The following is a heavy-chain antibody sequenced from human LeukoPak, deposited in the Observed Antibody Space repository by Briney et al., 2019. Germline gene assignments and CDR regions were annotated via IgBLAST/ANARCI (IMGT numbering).Heavy chain of an antibody. CDR3: ASRSGYGDYFDY. CDR1: GFTFSTYW. CDR2: ISSDGSIA. Sequence: GGSLRLSCAASGFTFSTYWMHWVRQAPGKGLVWVSRISSDGSIAINADSVEGRFTVSRDNAKNTLYLQMNSLRAEDTAVYYCASRSGYGDYFDYWGQGTLVTVSS. D-gene: IGHD4-17*01. V-gene: IGHV3-74*01. J-gene: IGHJ4*02.